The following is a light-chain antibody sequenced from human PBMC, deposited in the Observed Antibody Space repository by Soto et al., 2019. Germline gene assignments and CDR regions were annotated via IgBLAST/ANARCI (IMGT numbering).Light chain of an antibody. V-gene: IGLV2-8*01. Sequence: QSALTQPPSASGSPGQSVTISCTGTSSDVGGYKYVSWYQQHPGKAPKLMIYEVTKRPSGVPDRFSGSKSGNTASLTVSGLQAEDEGDYYCSSYAGSNTFVFGIGTKLTVL. CDR3: SSYAGSNTFV. CDR1: SSDVGGYKY. CDR2: EVT. J-gene: IGLJ1*01.